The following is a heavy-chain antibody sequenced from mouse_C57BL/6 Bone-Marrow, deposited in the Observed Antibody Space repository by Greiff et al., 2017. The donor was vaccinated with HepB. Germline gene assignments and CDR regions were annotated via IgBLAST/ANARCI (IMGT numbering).Heavy chain of an antibody. CDR2: IWSGGGP. CDR3: ARMAYYSNSNYFDN. CDR1: GFSLTNYG. J-gene: IGHJ2*01. Sequence: VQLQQSGPGLVQPSQSLSITCTVSGFSLTNYGVHWVRQSPGKGLEWLGAIWSGGGPDYNAAFISRLSISKDNSESQVFFKMNSLQADDTAIYYCARMAYYSNSNYFDNWGQGTTLTVSS. V-gene: IGHV2-2*01. D-gene: IGHD2-5*01.